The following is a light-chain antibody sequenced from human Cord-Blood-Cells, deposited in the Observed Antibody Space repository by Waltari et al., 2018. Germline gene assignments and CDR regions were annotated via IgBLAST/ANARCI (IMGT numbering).Light chain of an antibody. CDR2: AAY. CDR1: QSISSY. CDR3: QQSYSTPTT. Sequence: DLQTTQSTSSLSSSVGDKVAITCRASQSISSYLNWYQQKPGKAPNLLIYAAYSLQSGVTARFSGSGSGTDFTLTISSLQPEDFATYYCQQSYSTPTTFGQGTKVEIK. J-gene: IGKJ1*01. V-gene: IGKV1-39*01.